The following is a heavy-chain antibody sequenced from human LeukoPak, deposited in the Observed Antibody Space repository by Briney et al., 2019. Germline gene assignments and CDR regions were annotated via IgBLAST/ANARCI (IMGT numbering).Heavy chain of an antibody. J-gene: IGHJ4*02. CDR1: GGSISSYY. Sequence: SETLSLTCTVSGGSISSYYWSWIRQPPGKGLEWIGYIYYSGSTNYNPSLKSRVTISVDTSKNQFSLKLSSVTAADTAVYYCARHKGTEVAIPPLLDHWGQGTLVTVSS. CDR3: ARHKGTEVAIPPLLDH. D-gene: IGHD2-21*01. V-gene: IGHV4-59*01. CDR2: IYYSGST.